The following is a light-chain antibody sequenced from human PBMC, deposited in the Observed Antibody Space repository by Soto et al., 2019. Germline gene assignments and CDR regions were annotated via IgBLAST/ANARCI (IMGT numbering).Light chain of an antibody. Sequence: QSALTQPASVSGSPGQSITISCTGTSSDVGGYNYVSWYQQHPGKAPKLMIYEVSNRPSGVSNRFSDSKSGNTASLTISGLQAEDEADYYCSSYTSSSILFGGGTKVTVL. CDR1: SSDVGGYNY. V-gene: IGLV2-14*01. J-gene: IGLJ3*02. CDR3: SSYTSSSIL. CDR2: EVS.